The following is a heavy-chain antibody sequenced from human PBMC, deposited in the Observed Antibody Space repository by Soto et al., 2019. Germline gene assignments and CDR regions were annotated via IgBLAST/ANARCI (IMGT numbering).Heavy chain of an antibody. V-gene: IGHV3-30*03. D-gene: IGHD2-15*01. CDR1: RFTFSSHG. CDR2: ISYDGSDK. Sequence: GRPLRLSCAASRFTFSSHGTHCVRQAPGKGLEWVAVISYDGSDKYYADSVKGRFTISRDNSKNTLYLQMNSLRAEDTAVYYCAIRGGNAQFDYWGQGTLVTVSS. CDR3: AIRGGNAQFDY. J-gene: IGHJ4*02.